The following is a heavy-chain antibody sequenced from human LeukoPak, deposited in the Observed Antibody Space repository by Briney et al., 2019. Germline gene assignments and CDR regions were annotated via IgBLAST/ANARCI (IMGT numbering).Heavy chain of an antibody. CDR2: ISGANGDT. V-gene: IGHV1-18*04. CDR3: ARRSSDDAFDI. CDR1: GFIFSNFG. J-gene: IGHJ3*02. Sequence: GASVKVSCKASGFIFSNFGFIWVRRAPGQGFEWLGWISGANGDTYYTRRFQGRFTITPDTSTNTAYMELRSLRSDDTALYYCARRSSDDAFDIWGQGTLVTVSS.